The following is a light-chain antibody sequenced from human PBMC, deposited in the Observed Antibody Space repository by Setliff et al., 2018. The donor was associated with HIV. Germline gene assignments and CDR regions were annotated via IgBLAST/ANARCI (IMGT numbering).Light chain of an antibody. CDR2: DTS. V-gene: IGLV7-46*01. CDR1: TGAVTSGHY. J-gene: IGLJ3*02. Sequence: QAVVTQEPSLTVSPGGTVTLTCGSSTGAVTSGHYPYWFQQKPGQAPRTLIHDTSNKESWTPARFPGSLLGGKAALTLSGAQPEDEAAYYCFLTYSGARRVFGGGTKVTVL. CDR3: FLTYSGARRV.